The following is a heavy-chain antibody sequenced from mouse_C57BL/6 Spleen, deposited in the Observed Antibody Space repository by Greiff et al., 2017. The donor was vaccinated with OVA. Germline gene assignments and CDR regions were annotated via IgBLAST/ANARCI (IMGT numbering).Heavy chain of an antibody. J-gene: IGHJ3*01. Sequence: DVKLVESGGGLVKPGGSLKLSCAASGFTFSSYAMSWVRQTPEKRLEWVATISDGGSYTYYPDNVKGRFTISRDNAKNNLYLQMSHLKSEDTAMYYCARGDYGFAYWGQGTLVTVSA. V-gene: IGHV5-4*03. CDR3: ARGDYGFAY. CDR1: GFTFSSYA. CDR2: ISDGGSYT. D-gene: IGHD2-4*01.